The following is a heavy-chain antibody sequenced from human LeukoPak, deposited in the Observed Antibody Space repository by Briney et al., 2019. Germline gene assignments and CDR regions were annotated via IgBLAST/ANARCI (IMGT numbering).Heavy chain of an antibody. D-gene: IGHD4-17*01. CDR2: IYYSGST. Sequence: PSETLSLTCTVSGGSISNKYWSWIRQPPGKGLEWIGYIYYSGSTNYNPSLKSRVTILVDTSKNQFSLKLSSVTAADTAVYYCAREDSYGDYDFYYYMDVWGKGTTVTVSS. CDR1: GGSISNKY. J-gene: IGHJ6*03. CDR3: AREDSYGDYDFYYYMDV. V-gene: IGHV4-59*12.